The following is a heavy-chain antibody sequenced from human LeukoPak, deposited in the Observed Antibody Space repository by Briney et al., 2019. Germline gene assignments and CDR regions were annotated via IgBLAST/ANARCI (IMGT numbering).Heavy chain of an antibody. CDR2: INSDGSMT. CDR1: GFTFSSYW. CDR3: ARESAVGIAAAGTLGY. D-gene: IGHD6-13*01. V-gene: IGHV3-74*01. J-gene: IGHJ4*02. Sequence: GGSLRLSCAASGFTFSSYWMHWVRQAPGKGLVWVSRINSDGSMTGYADSVKGRFTISRDNAKNSLYLQMNSLRAEDTAVYYCARESAVGIAAAGTLGYWGQGTLVTVSS.